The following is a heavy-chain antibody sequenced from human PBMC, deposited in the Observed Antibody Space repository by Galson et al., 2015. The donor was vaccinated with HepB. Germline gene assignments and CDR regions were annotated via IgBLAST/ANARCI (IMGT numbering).Heavy chain of an antibody. D-gene: IGHD6-13*01. CDR3: ARGRHSSSRNGYWYFDL. Sequence: SLRLSCAASGFTVSSNYLSWDRQAPGKGLDWLSVIDSGGSTWYADSVKGRFTISRDNSKNTLYLQMNSLRAEDTAVYYCARGRHSSSRNGYWYFDLWAVAPWSLSPQ. CDR2: IDSGGST. V-gene: IGHV3-53*01. CDR1: GFTVSSNY. J-gene: IGHJ2*01.